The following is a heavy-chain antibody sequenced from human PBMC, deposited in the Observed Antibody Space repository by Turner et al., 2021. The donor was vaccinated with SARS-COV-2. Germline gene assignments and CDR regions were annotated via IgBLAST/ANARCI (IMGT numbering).Heavy chain of an antibody. D-gene: IGHD3-10*01. CDR2: IYYSGRT. CDR1: GDSISTSHDY. V-gene: IGHV4-39*01. Sequence: QLQLQESGPGLVRPSETLSLICTVSGDSISTSHDYWGWIRQPPGKGLEWIGSIYYSGRTFYNPSVKSRVTISVDTSKNDFSLQLSSVTAADTAVYYCMRHDHYGPASINWFNSWGQGTLVTVSS. J-gene: IGHJ5*01. CDR3: MRHDHYGPASINWFNS.